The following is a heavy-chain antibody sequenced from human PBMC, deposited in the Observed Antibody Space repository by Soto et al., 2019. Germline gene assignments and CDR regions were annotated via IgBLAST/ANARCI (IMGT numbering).Heavy chain of an antibody. CDR1: GFSFSSYD. V-gene: IGHV3-33*01. D-gene: IGHD6-13*01. CDR3: ARGYSSSRDLGY. J-gene: IGHJ4*02. Sequence: QVQLVESGGGVVQPGTSLRLSCAASGFSFSSYDIHWVRQAPGKGLEWVAVRWYDGSNKYYADSVKGRFIISRDNSKNTLYLQMNRLRADDTAVYYCARGYSSSRDLGYWGQGTLVTVSS. CDR2: RWYDGSNK.